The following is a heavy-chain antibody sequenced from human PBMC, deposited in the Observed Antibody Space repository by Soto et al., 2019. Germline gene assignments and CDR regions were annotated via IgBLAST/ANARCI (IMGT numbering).Heavy chain of an antibody. CDR3: ARVWAAHYYYGMDV. V-gene: IGHV1-69*06. CDR1: GGTFSSYA. J-gene: IGHJ6*02. D-gene: IGHD3-10*01. Sequence: SVKVSCKASGGTFSSYAIGWVRQAPGQGLEWMGGIIPIFGTANYAQKFQGRVTIAADKSTSTAYMELSSLRSEDTAVYYCARVWAAHYYYGMDVWGQGTTVTVSS. CDR2: IIPIFGTA.